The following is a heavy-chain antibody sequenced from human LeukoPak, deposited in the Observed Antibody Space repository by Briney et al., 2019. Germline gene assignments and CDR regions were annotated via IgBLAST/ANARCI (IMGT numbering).Heavy chain of an antibody. CDR3: ARDRVLNAFDI. Sequence: ASVKVSCKASGYTFTGYYMHWVRQAPGQGLEWMGWISAYNGNTNYAQKLQGRVTMTTDTSTSTAYMELRSLRSDNTAVYYCARDRVLNAFDIWGQGTMVTVSS. CDR1: GYTFTGYY. D-gene: IGHD3-9*01. CDR2: ISAYNGNT. J-gene: IGHJ3*02. V-gene: IGHV1-18*04.